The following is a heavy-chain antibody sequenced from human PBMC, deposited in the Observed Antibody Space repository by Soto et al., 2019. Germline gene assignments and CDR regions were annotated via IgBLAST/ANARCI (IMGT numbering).Heavy chain of an antibody. CDR1: GAPISVFY. V-gene: IGHV4-59*01. Sequence: QMQLQESGPGVVKPSETLSLTCTVSGAPISVFYWTWIRQAPGKGLEWIGYLYYTGNTNYNPSLKSRVAMSMDTSKKHFYLTLTSATAADTAMYFCARGGSEGGLDIWGQGTTVTVSS. J-gene: IGHJ6*02. CDR3: ARGGSEGGLDI. D-gene: IGHD3-10*01. CDR2: LYYTGNT.